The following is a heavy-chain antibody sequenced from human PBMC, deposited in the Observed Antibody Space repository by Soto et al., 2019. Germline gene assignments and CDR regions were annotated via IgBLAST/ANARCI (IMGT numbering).Heavy chain of an antibody. CDR3: ARSDFWSGYHNPPDY. CDR2: ISAYNGNT. J-gene: IGHJ4*02. Sequence: ASVKVSCKASGYTFTGYGISWVRQAPGQGLEWMGWISAYNGNTNYAQKLQGRVTMTTDTSTSTVYMELSSLRSEDTAVYYCARSDFWSGYHNPPDYWGQGTLVTVSS. D-gene: IGHD3-3*01. V-gene: IGHV1-18*01. CDR1: GYTFTGYG.